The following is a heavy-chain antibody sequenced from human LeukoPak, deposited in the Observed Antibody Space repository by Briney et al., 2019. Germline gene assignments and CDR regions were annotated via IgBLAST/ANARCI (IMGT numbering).Heavy chain of an antibody. J-gene: IGHJ4*02. CDR1: GYTFTSYG. Sequence: ASVKVSCKASGYTFTSYGISWVRQAPGQGLEWMGWISAYNGNTNYAQKLQGRVTMTTDTSTSTAYMELRSLSSDDTAVYYCARRGVDYYDSSGPDFDYWGQGTLVTVSS. CDR3: ARRGVDYYDSSGPDFDY. D-gene: IGHD3-22*01. CDR2: ISAYNGNT. V-gene: IGHV1-18*01.